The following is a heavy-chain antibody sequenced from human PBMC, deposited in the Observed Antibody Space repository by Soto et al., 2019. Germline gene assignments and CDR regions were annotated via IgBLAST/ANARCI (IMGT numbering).Heavy chain of an antibody. Sequence: GGSLRLSCAASGFTFSNAWMSWVRQAPGKGLEWVGRIKSKTDGGTTDYAAPVKGRFTISRDDSKNTLYLQMNSLKTEDTAVYYCTTDRLGLELRPLGYWGQGTLVTVSS. CDR1: GFTFSNAW. V-gene: IGHV3-15*01. J-gene: IGHJ4*02. CDR3: TTDRLGLELRPLGY. D-gene: IGHD1-7*01. CDR2: IKSKTDGGTT.